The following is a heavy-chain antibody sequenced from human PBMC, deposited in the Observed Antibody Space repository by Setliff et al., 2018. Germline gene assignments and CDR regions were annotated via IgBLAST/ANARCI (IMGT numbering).Heavy chain of an antibody. Sequence: SETLSLTCTVYGGSFSDYYWGWVRQPPGKGLEWIGEINHSGSTNYIPSLKSRLTISVDTSKNQFSLKLSSVTAADTAVYYCARDRTAYTYGLDVWGQGTTVTVSS. D-gene: IGHD3-16*01. V-gene: IGHV4-34*01. CDR2: INHSGST. CDR3: ARDRTAYTYGLDV. CDR1: GGSFSDYY. J-gene: IGHJ6*02.